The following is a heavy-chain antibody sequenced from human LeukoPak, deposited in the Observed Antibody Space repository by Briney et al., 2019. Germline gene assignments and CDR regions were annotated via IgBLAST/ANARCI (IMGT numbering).Heavy chain of an antibody. CDR3: AREIVGGFNPGAY. J-gene: IGHJ4*02. D-gene: IGHD1-14*01. Sequence: SETLSLTCTVSLDXTTSNFCSWVRQPPGKGLEWIGGIHRSGSTNYNPSLQSRVTISIDRSKNQIALELSSVTAADTAVYYCAREIVGGFNPGAYWGQGTLVTVSS. CDR1: LDXTTSNF. V-gene: IGHV4-4*02. CDR2: IHRSGST.